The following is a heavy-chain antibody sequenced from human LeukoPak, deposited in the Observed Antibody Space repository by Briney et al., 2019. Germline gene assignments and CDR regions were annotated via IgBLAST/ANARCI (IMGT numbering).Heavy chain of an antibody. Sequence: SGMSLRLSCVASGFTFSSYGIHWVRQAPGKGLEWVAVIWHDGTNKDYADFVKGRFTISRDSSKDTVYLQMNSLRAEDTAVYYCAKAHYDIWAIDYWGQGTLVTVSS. CDR3: AKAHYDIWAIDY. CDR2: IWHDGTNK. J-gene: IGHJ4*02. D-gene: IGHD3-9*01. CDR1: GFTFSSYG. V-gene: IGHV3-33*03.